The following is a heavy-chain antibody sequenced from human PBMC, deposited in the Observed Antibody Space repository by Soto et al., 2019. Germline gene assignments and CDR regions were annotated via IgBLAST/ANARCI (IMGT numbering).Heavy chain of an antibody. V-gene: IGHV1-18*01. J-gene: IGHJ4*02. CDR2: IRAYNGNT. D-gene: IGHD3-10*01. Sequence: ASVKVSCKASGYTFTSYGISWVRQAPGQGLEWMGRIRAYNGNTNYAQKLQGRVTMTTDTSTSTAYMELRSLRSDDTAVYYFARDFHPHLVRLYYGSGSYYYWGQGTLVTVSS. CDR3: ARDFHPHLVRLYYGSGSYYY. CDR1: GYTFTSYG.